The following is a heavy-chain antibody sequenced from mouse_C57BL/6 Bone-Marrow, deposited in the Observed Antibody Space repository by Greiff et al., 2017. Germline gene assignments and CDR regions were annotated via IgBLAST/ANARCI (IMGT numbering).Heavy chain of an antibody. CDR3: ARAGTFYAMDY. Sequence: VQLQQSGAELARPGASVKLSCKASGYTFTSYGISWVKQRTGQGLEWIGEIYPRSGNTYYNEKFKGKATLTADKSSSTAYMELRSLTSEDAAFYFCARAGTFYAMDYWGQGTSVTVSS. CDR2: IYPRSGNT. CDR1: GYTFTSYG. D-gene: IGHD3-3*01. V-gene: IGHV1-81*01. J-gene: IGHJ4*01.